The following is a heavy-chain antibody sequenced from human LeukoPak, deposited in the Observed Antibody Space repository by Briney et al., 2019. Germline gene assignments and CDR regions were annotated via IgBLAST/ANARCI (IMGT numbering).Heavy chain of an antibody. CDR2: INHSGST. CDR1: GGSFSGYY. Sequence: PSETLSLTCAVYGGSFSGYYWSWIRQPPGKGLEWIGEINHSGSTNYNPPLKSRVTISVDTSKNQFSLKLSSVTAADTAVYYCATYSSSWYFQNYWGQGTLVTVSS. J-gene: IGHJ4*02. CDR3: ATYSSSWYFQNY. D-gene: IGHD6-13*01. V-gene: IGHV4-34*01.